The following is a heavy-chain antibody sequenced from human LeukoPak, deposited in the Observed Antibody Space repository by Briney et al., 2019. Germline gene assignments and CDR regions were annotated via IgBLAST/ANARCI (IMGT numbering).Heavy chain of an antibody. D-gene: IGHD4-17*01. CDR1: GFTFSSYG. Sequence: GGSLRLSCAASGFTFSSYGMHWVRQAPGKGLEWVAVIWYDGSNKYYADSVKGRFTISRDNSKNTLYLQMNSLRAEDTAVYYCAKDLTASGDYGFDYWGQGTLVTVSS. CDR2: IWYDGSNK. CDR3: AKDLTASGDYGFDY. V-gene: IGHV3-33*06. J-gene: IGHJ4*02.